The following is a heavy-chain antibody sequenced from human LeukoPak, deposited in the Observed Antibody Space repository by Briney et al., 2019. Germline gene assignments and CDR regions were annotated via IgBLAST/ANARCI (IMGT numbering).Heavy chain of an antibody. V-gene: IGHV3-66*01. CDR1: EFTVSSNH. D-gene: IGHD3-22*01. CDR3: ARGPYDRSGYRFDY. Sequence: GGSLRLSCAASEFTVSSNHMAWVRQAPGKGLEWVSIIYSGGSTFYADSVKGRFTISRDNSKNTLYLQMNSLRAEDTAVYYCARGPYDRSGYRFDYWGQGTLVTVSS. J-gene: IGHJ4*02. CDR2: IYSGGST.